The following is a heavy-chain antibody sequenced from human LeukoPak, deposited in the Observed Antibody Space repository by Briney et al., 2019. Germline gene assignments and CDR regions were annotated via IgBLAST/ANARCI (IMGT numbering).Heavy chain of an antibody. Sequence: GESLKISCKGSGYSFTSHWIGWVRQMPGKGLEWMGIVNPDDSDTIYSPSLQGQVTISADESITTAYLQWSILKASDTAMYYCARLRWPRGGRSSFDYWGQGALVTVSS. CDR2: VNPDDSDT. J-gene: IGHJ4*02. V-gene: IGHV5-51*01. CDR3: ARLRWPRGGRSSFDY. D-gene: IGHD3-10*01. CDR1: GYSFTSHW.